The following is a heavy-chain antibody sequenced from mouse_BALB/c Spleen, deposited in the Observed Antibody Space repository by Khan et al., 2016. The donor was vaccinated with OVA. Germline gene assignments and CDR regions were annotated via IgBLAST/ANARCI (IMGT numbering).Heavy chain of an antibody. J-gene: IGHJ3*01. CDR2: ISTGGHYT. Sequence: EVELVESGGDLVKPGGSLKLSCAASGFTFSTYGMSWVRQSPDKRLEWVATISTGGHYTYYPDNLKGRFTISRANARNILYLQMSSLKSEDTAMYYCARLAYYYNSEGVAYWGQGTLVTVSA. CDR3: ARLAYYYNSEGVAY. D-gene: IGHD1-1*02. CDR1: GFTFSTYG. V-gene: IGHV5-6*01.